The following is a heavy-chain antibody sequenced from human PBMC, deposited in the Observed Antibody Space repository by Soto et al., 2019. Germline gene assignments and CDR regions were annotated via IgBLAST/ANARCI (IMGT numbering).Heavy chain of an antibody. J-gene: IGHJ6*02. Sequence: EVQLEVSGGGLVQPGGSLRLSCAVSGIDFSNTWMHWVRQVPGKELVWVAYINSDGTTTTYADSVRGRFTISRDNAKNTVYLQMNSLRAEDTALYYCTTDGSYAQYVWGQGTAVTVSS. CDR2: INSDGTTT. V-gene: IGHV3-74*01. CDR1: GIDFSNTW. CDR3: TTDGSYAQYV. D-gene: IGHD2-2*01.